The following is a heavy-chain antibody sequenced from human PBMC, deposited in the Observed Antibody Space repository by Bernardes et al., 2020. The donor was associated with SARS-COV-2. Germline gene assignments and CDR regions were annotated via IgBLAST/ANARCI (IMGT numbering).Heavy chain of an antibody. J-gene: IGHJ6*02. CDR3: AKVQAFLWIRPYNSGMDV. V-gene: IGHV3-30*18. Sequence: GGSLRLSCAASGFTFNNFGMHWVRQAPGRGLEWVAVISYEGSKKYYADSLEGRFTISKDNAKNTVYLQMNNLRSEDTAIYYCAKVQAFLWIRPYNSGMDVWGRGTTVTVSS. CDR2: ISYEGSKK. CDR1: GFTFNNFG. D-gene: IGHD5-18*01.